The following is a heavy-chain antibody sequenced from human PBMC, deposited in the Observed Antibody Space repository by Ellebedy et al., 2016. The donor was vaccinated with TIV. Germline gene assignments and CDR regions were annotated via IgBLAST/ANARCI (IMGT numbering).Heavy chain of an antibody. CDR1: GASISSYY. CDR3: ERDSQSYYGSGSFDP. CDR2: IYHGGTT. Sequence: SETLSLTCTVSGASISSYYWSWIRQPPGKGLEWVGHIYHGGTTRYNPSLKSRVPISVDTSKNQFSRKLNSVTAADTAMYYCERDSQSYYGSGSFDPWGQGTLVTVPS. D-gene: IGHD3-10*01. V-gene: IGHV4-59*01. J-gene: IGHJ5*02.